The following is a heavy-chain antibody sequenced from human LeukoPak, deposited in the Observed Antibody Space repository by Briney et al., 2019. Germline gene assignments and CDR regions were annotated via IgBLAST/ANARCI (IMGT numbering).Heavy chain of an antibody. Sequence: GGSLRLSCAASGFTVSTNCMTWVRQAPGKGLEWVSTIYSGGTTYYADSVMGRFTISRHNSRNTLYLQMNSLRAEDTAVYYCARADTVMAYYFDLWGQGTLVTVSS. CDR3: ARADTVMAYYFDL. J-gene: IGHJ4*02. V-gene: IGHV3-53*04. CDR2: IYSGGTT. D-gene: IGHD5-18*01. CDR1: GFTVSTNC.